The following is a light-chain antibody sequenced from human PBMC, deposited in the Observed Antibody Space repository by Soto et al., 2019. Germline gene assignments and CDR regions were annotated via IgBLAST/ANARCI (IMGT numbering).Light chain of an antibody. V-gene: IGKV3-20*01. J-gene: IGKJ3*01. CDR2: GAS. CDR3: QQFGSSPGFT. CDR1: QSINSRY. Sequence: EIVLTQSPGTLSLSPGERATLSCRASQSINSRYLAWYQQKPGQAPRLLIYGASSRATGIPDRFSGSGSGTDFTLTLSRLEPEDFAVYYCQQFGSSPGFTFGPWTIVDIK.